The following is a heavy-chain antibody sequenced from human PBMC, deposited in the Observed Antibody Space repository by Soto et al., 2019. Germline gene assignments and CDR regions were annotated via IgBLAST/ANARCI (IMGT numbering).Heavy chain of an antibody. CDR2: ISSSSSTI. CDR1: GFTFSSYS. CDR3: ERVGWGVRGVIGGMDV. J-gene: IGHJ6*02. Sequence: EVQLVESGGGLVQPGGSLRLSCAASGFTFSSYSMNWVRQAPGKGLEWVSYISSSSSTIYYADSVKGRFTISRDNAKNSLYLQMNSLRDEDTAVYYCERVGWGVRGVIGGMDVWGQGTTVTVSS. D-gene: IGHD3-10*01. V-gene: IGHV3-48*02.